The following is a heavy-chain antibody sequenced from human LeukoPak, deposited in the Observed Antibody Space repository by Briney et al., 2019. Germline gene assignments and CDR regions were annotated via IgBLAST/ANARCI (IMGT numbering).Heavy chain of an antibody. CDR3: ARDSSPRYSGYDWVY. Sequence: GSLRLSCTASGFAFSDYWMSWVRQAPGKGLEWLANINQDGSQTSYVDSVRGRFTLSRDNAKNSLYLQMNSLRADDTAVYYCARDSSPRYSGYDWVYWGRGTLVTVSS. D-gene: IGHD5-12*01. CDR1: GFAFSDYW. J-gene: IGHJ4*02. V-gene: IGHV3-7*01. CDR2: INQDGSQT.